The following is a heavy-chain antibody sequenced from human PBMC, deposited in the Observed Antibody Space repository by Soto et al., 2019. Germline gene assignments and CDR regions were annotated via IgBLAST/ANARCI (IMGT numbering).Heavy chain of an antibody. CDR2: IYYSGST. CDR3: ARDHYGDYPGESTLYGMDV. D-gene: IGHD4-17*01. Sequence: SETLSLTCTVSGGSISSGGYYWSWIRQHPGKGLEWIGYIYYSGSTYYNPSLKSRVTISVDTSKNQFSLKLSSVTAADTAVYYCARDHYGDYPGESTLYGMDVWGQGTTVTVSS. V-gene: IGHV4-31*03. CDR1: GGSISSGGYY. J-gene: IGHJ6*02.